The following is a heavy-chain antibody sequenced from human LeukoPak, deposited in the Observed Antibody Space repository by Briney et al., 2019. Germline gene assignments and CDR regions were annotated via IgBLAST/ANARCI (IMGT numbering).Heavy chain of an antibody. CDR2: INPSGGST. CDR1: GYTFTSHY. CDR3: ARDADLEYGMDV. D-gene: IGHD1-1*01. Sequence: ASVKVSCKASGYTFTSHYMHWVRQAPGQGLEWMGIINPSGGSTSYAQKFQGRVTMTRDTSTSTVYMELSSLRSEDPAVYYCARDADLEYGMDVWGQGTPVTVSS. V-gene: IGHV1-46*01. J-gene: IGHJ6*02.